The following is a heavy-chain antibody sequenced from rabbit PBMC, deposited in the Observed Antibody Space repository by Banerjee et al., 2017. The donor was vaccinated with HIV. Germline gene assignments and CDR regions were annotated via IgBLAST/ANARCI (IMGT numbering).Heavy chain of an antibody. J-gene: IGHJ3*01. V-gene: IGHV1S40*01. D-gene: IGHD7-1*01. CDR3: AREGYGDGTGDYDL. CDR2: IYAGSAGST. Sequence: QSLEESGGDLVKPGGSLTLTCTASGFDFSGSYWICWVRQAPGKGLEWFACIYAGSAGSTCYATWAKGRFTISKTSSTTVTLQMTSLTAADTATYFCAREGYGDGTGDYDLWGQGTLVTVS. CDR1: GFDFSGSYW.